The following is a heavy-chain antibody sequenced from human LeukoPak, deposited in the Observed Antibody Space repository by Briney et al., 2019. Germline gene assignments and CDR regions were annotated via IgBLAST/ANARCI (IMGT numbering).Heavy chain of an antibody. Sequence: GGSLRLSCAASGFTFSSYAMSWVRQAPGKGLEWVSGITDSSGSTYYTDSVKGRFTISRDNSKNTLYLQMNSLRGEDTAVYYCAKAAGDFDPWGQGTLVTVSS. J-gene: IGHJ5*02. V-gene: IGHV3-23*01. CDR1: GFTFSSYA. CDR3: AKAAGDFDP. CDR2: ITDSSGST.